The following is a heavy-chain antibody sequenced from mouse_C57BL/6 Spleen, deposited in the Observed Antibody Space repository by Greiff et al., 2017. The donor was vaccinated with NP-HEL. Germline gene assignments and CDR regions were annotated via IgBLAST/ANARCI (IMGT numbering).Heavy chain of an antibody. CDR1: GYTFTDYE. CDR3: TRREGWFAY. V-gene: IGHV1-15*01. CDR2: IDPETGGT. Sequence: QVQLKESGAELVRPGASVTLSCKASGYTFTDYEMHWVKQTPVHGLEWIGAIDPETGGTAYNQKFKGKAILTADKSSSTAYMELRSLTSEDSAVYYCTRREGWFAYWGQGTLVTVSA. J-gene: IGHJ3*01.